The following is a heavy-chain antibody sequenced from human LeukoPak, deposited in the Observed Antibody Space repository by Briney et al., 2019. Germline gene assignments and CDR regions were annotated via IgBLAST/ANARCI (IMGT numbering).Heavy chain of an antibody. V-gene: IGHV4-34*01. J-gene: IGHJ4*02. Sequence: SETLSLTCAVYGGSFSGYYWSWIRQPPGKGLEWIGEINHSGSTNYNPSLKTRVTISVDPSKNQFSLKLSSVTAADTAVYYCAGGRRQWELRGLDYWGQGPLVTVSS. CDR2: INHSGST. D-gene: IGHD1-26*01. CDR3: AGGRRQWELRGLDY. CDR1: GGSFSGYY.